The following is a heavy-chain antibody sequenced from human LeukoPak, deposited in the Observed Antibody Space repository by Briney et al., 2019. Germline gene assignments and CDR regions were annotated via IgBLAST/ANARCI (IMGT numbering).Heavy chain of an antibody. CDR3: TTAKLGYCSSTSCFEEYYFDY. J-gene: IGHJ4*02. Sequence: PGGSLRLSCAASGFTFSNAWMSWVRQAPGKGLEWVGRIKSKTDGGTTDYAAPVKGRFTISRDDSKNTLYLQMNSLKTEDTAVYYCTTAKLGYCSSTSCFEEYYFDYWGQGTLVTVSS. CDR1: GFTFSNAW. CDR2: IKSKTDGGTT. D-gene: IGHD2-2*01. V-gene: IGHV3-15*01.